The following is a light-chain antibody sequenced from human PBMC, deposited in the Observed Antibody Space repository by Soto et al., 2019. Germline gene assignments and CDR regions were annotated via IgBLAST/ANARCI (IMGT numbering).Light chain of an antibody. J-gene: IGLJ1*01. CDR3: SSYTSSSTYV. V-gene: IGLV2-14*01. CDR2: DVS. Sequence: QSALTQPASVSGSPGQSITISCTGTSSDVGGYNYVSWYQQHPGKAPKLMIYDVSNRPSGVSNRFSGSKSGNTASLTISGLQAEDEADYYCSSYTSSSTYVVGTGTXVTV. CDR1: SSDVGGYNY.